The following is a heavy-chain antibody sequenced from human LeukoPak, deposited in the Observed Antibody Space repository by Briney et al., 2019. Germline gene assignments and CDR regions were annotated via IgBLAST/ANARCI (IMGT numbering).Heavy chain of an antibody. CDR3: AGTMIEMGYYYGMDV. CDR1: GYTFTSYD. D-gene: IGHD3-22*01. CDR2: MNPNSGNT. V-gene: IGHV1-8*01. Sequence: GASVKVSCKASGYTFTSYDINWVRQATGQGLEWMGWMNPNSGNTGYAQKFQGRVTMTRNTSISTAYMGLSSLRSEDTAVYYCAGTMIEMGYYYGMDVWGQGTTVTVSS. J-gene: IGHJ6*02.